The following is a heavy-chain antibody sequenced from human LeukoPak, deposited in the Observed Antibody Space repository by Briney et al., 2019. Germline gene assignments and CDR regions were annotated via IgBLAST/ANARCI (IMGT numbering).Heavy chain of an antibody. V-gene: IGHV4-59*01. Sequence: SETLSLTCTVSGGSICSYYWSWIRQPPGKGLEWIGYIYYSGSTNYNPSLKSRVTISVDTSKNQFSLKLSSVTAADTAVYYCARLPDYYDSNGYYFDYWGQGTLVTVSS. CDR1: GGSICSYY. CDR3: ARLPDYYDSNGYYFDY. J-gene: IGHJ4*02. CDR2: IYYSGST. D-gene: IGHD3-22*01.